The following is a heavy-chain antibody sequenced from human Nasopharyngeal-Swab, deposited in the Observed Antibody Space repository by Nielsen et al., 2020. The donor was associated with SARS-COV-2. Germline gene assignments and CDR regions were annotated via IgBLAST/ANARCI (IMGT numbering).Heavy chain of an antibody. CDR2: INHSGST. Sequence: SETLSLTCVVYDGPFSGYYWSWIRQSPGRGLEWIGEINHSGSTNYNPSLKSRVTISVGTSKNQFSLRLTSVTAADTAVYYCARGIFATIRRFDPWGQGTLVTVSS. CDR1: DGPFSGYY. V-gene: IGHV4-34*01. D-gene: IGHD2-15*01. J-gene: IGHJ5*02. CDR3: ARGIFATIRRFDP.